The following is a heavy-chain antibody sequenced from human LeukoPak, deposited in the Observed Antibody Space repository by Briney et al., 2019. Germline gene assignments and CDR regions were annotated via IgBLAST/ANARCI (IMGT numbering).Heavy chain of an antibody. Sequence: ASVKVSCKASGYTFTGYYMHWVRQAPGQGLGWMGWINPNSGGTNYAQKFQGRVTMTRDTYISTAYMELSRLRSEDTAVYCGARVAASYGFGPFDYWGQGTLVTVSS. CDR2: INPNSGGT. V-gene: IGHV1-2*02. J-gene: IGHJ4*02. CDR3: ARVAASYGFGPFDY. CDR1: GYTFTGYY. D-gene: IGHD5-18*01.